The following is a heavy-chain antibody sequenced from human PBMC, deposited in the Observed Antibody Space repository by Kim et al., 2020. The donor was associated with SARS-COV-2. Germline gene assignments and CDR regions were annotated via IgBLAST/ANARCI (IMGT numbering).Heavy chain of an antibody. D-gene: IGHD3-22*01. CDR1: GFTFSSYG. Sequence: GGSLRLSCAVSGFTFSSYGMHWVRQAPGKGLEWVAVIWYDGSNKYYADSVKGRFTISRDNSKNTLYLQMNSLRAEDTAVYYCARESVNYDSSGYSAGFDYWGQGTLVTVSS. V-gene: IGHV3-33*01. CDR2: IWYDGSNK. J-gene: IGHJ4*02. CDR3: ARESVNYDSSGYSAGFDY.